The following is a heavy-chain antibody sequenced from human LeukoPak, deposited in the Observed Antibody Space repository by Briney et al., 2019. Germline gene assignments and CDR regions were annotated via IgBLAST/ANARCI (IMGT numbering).Heavy chain of an antibody. D-gene: IGHD2-15*01. CDR2: IKHDGSEK. V-gene: IGHV3-7*01. Sequence: PGGSLRLSCAASGFTFSNYWMSWVRQAPGKGLEWVANIKHDGSEKYYVDSVKGRFSISRDNAKNSLYLQMNSLRAEDTAVYYCARDLGTPYDAFDIWGQGTMVTVSS. CDR1: GFTFSNYW. J-gene: IGHJ3*02. CDR3: ARDLGTPYDAFDI.